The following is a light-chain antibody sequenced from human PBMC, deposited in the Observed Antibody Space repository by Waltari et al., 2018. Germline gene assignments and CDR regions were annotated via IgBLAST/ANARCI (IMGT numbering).Light chain of an antibody. CDR3: QSYDTGLSAYV. CDR1: TSNIGVGFD. J-gene: IGLJ1*01. Sequence: QSVLTQPPSVSGAPGQRVAISCTGTTSNIGVGFDVHWYRQDPGTAPKLLIYRNNNRPSGVPDRFSGSKSGTSASLAITALQAADESDYYCQSYDTGLSAYVFGTGTKVIVL. CDR2: RNN. V-gene: IGLV1-40*01.